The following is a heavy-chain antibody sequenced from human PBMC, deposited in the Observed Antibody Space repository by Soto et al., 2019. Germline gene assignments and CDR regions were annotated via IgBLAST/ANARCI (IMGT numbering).Heavy chain of an antibody. J-gene: IGHJ4*01. D-gene: IGHD1-26*01. CDR2: TYYRSKWYY. CDR1: GDSVSSNSAG. Sequence: SQTLSLTCAITGDSVSSNSAGWSWVRQSPSRGLEWLGRTYYRSKWYYEYAVSVRGRITIKPDTSKNKYSLQLNSVTPEDTAVYFCARGEQYSGRIFDYWGQGTLVTVSS. V-gene: IGHV6-1*01. CDR3: ARGEQYSGRIFDY.